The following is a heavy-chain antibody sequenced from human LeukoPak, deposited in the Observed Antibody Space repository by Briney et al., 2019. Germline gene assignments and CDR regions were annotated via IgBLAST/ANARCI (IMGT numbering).Heavy chain of an antibody. J-gene: IGHJ4*02. CDR1: GYTFTSYD. CDR3: ARGRDCSSTSCYTDRDY. Sequence: ASVKVSCKASGYTFTSYDINWVRQAPGQGLEWMGWMNPNSGNTGYAQKFQGRVTMTRNTSISTAYMELSSLRSEDTAVYYCARGRDCSSTSCYTDRDYWGQGTLVTVSS. V-gene: IGHV1-8*01. D-gene: IGHD2-2*02. CDR2: MNPNSGNT.